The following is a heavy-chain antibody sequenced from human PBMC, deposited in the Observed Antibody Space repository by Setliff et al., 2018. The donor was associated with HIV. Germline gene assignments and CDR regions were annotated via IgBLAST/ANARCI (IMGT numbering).Heavy chain of an antibody. CDR3: TRLWHENWGGVDY. CDR1: GYSFSSYW. Sequence: GESLKISCKGSGYSFSSYWIGWVRQVPGKGLEFMGLLYPADSNIRYSPSFQGQVTISVDKSTNTAFLQWTSLRASDTAMYYCTRLWHENWGGVDYWGQGTLVTVSS. CDR2: LYPADSNI. D-gene: IGHD3-16*01. V-gene: IGHV5-51*01. J-gene: IGHJ4*02.